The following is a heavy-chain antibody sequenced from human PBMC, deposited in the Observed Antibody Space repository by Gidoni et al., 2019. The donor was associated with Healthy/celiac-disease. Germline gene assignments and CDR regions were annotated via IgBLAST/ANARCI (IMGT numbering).Heavy chain of an antibody. CDR1: GFTFGDYA. CDR3: TRDQGSYYDSSGYYRGAFDI. V-gene: IGHV3-49*03. J-gene: IGHJ3*02. D-gene: IGHD3-22*01. CDR2: IRSKAYGGTT. Sequence: EVQLVESGGGLVQPGRSLRLSCPASGFTFGDYAMSWFRQAPGKGLEWVGFIRSKAYGGTTEYAASVKGRFTISRDDSKSIAYLQMNSLKTEDTAVYYCTRDQGSYYDSSGYYRGAFDIWGQGTMVTVSS.